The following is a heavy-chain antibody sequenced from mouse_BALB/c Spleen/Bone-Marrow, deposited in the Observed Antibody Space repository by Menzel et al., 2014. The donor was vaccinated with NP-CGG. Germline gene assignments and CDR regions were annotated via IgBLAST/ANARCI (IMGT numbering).Heavy chain of an antibody. CDR2: IDPANGNT. V-gene: IGHV14-3*02. Sequence: VQLQQSGAELVKPGASVKLSCTASGFNIKDTYMHWVKQRPEQGLEWIGRIDPANGNTKYDPKFQGKATITADTSSNTPYLQRSSVTSEDTAVYYCARWEYYAMDYWGQGTSDAASS. CDR3: ARWEYYAMDY. J-gene: IGHJ4*01. D-gene: IGHD4-1*01. CDR1: GFNIKDTY.